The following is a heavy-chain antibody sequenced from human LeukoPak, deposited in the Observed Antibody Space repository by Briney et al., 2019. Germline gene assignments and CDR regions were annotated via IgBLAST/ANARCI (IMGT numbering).Heavy chain of an antibody. CDR2: ISGRGGST. D-gene: IGHD2-8*01. CDR1: GFTFSSYA. J-gene: IGHJ4*02. V-gene: IGHV3-23*01. Sequence: GGSLRPSCAASGFTFSSYAMTWVRKAPRKGKDRVTCISGRGGSTFYADSVKGRFTISRDNSKGTLYLQMNSLRAEDTAVYYCAKGEMVSRQDNWGQGTLVTVAS. CDR3: AKGEMVSRQDN.